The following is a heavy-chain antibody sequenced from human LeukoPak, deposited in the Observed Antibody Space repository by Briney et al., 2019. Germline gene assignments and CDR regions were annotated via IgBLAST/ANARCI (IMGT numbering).Heavy chain of an antibody. Sequence: SETLSLTCTVSGGSISSGGYYWSWIRQHPGKGLEWIAYIYYSRSTYNNPSLKSRITISVNKSKNQFSLKLSSVTAADTAVYYCARSEVRRSRITMIVVVTPGFDYWGQGTLVTVSS. CDR1: GGSISSGGYY. CDR2: IYYSRST. CDR3: ARSEVRRSRITMIVVVTPGFDY. J-gene: IGHJ4*02. V-gene: IGHV4-31*03. D-gene: IGHD3-22*01.